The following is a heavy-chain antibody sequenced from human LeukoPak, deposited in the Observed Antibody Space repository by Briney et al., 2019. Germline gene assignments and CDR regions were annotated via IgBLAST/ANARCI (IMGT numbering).Heavy chain of an antibody. J-gene: IGHJ4*02. Sequence: PSETLSLTCTVSSGSVSGFYWSWIRQPAGKGLEWIGRIYTSGSTNYIPSLKSRVTISVDTSKNQFSLKLSSVTTADTAVYYCARAYYGSGNTYYFDYWGQGTLVTISS. V-gene: IGHV4-4*07. CDR2: IYTSGST. CDR1: SGSVSGFY. CDR3: ARAYYGSGNTYYFDY. D-gene: IGHD3-10*01.